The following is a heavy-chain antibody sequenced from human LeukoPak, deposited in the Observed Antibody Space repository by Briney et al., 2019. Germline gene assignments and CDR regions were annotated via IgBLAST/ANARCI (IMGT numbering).Heavy chain of an antibody. D-gene: IGHD3-3*02. CDR1: GGTLSSYA. CDR3: ARDIHFWSGYYY. CDR2: IIPIFGTA. V-gene: IGHV1-69*05. Sequence: ASVKVSCKASGGTLSSYAISWVRQAPGQGLEWMGGIIPIFGTANYAQKFQGRVTITTDESTSTAYMELSSLRSEDTAVYYCARDIHFWSGYYYWGQGTLVTVSS. J-gene: IGHJ4*02.